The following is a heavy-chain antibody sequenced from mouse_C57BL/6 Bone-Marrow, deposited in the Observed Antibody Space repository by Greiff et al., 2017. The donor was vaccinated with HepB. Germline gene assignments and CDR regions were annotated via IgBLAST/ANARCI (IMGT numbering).Heavy chain of an antibody. V-gene: IGHV7-3*01. D-gene: IGHD2-3*01. Sequence: EVQLVESGGGLVQPGGSLSLSCAASGFTFTDYYMSWVRQPPGKALEWLGFIRNKANGYTTEYSASVKGRFTISRDNSQSILYLQMNALGAEDSATYYCASWVHVYDGGFGYWGQSTTLTVSS. CDR2: IRNKANGYTT. CDR3: ASWVHVYDGGFGY. J-gene: IGHJ2*01. CDR1: GFTFTDYY.